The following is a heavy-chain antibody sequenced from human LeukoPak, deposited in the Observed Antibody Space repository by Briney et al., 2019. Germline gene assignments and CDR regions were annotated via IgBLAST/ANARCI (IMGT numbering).Heavy chain of an antibody. J-gene: IGHJ4*02. CDR3: ARGSSDYSSDY. CDR2: MNPNSGNT. Sequence: ASVKVSCKASGYTFTRYDINWVRQATGQGLEWMGWMNPNSGNTGYAQKLHGRATMTRNTSISTAYMELSSLRSEDTAVYYCARGSSDYSSDYWGQGTLVTVSS. V-gene: IGHV1-8*01. CDR1: GYTFTRYD.